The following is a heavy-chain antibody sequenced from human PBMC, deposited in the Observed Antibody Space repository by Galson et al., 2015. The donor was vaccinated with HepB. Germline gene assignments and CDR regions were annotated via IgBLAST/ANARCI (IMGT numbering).Heavy chain of an antibody. V-gene: IGHV1-24*01. CDR2: FAPEDAET. J-gene: IGHJ5*02. D-gene: IGHD3-10*01. Sequence: SVKVSCKVSGHTLSKFPIHWVRQAPGKGLEWMGGFAPEDAETVYSQRFQGRVSMTNDTSTDTAYMELSSLKSDDTAVYYCAAGGGLLWFGVLYSWGQGTMVTVFS. CDR3: AAGGGLLWFGVLYS. CDR1: GHTLSKFP.